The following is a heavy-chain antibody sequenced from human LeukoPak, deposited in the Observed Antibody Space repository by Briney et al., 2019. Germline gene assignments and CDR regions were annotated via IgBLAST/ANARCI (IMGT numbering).Heavy chain of an antibody. Sequence: PGGPLRLSCAASGFTFSDYYMSWIRQAPGKGLEWVSYISSSGSTIYYADSVKGRFTISRDNAKNSLYLQMNSLRAEDTAVYYCARDLRGYSPYYFDYWGQGTLVTVSS. CDR2: ISSSGSTI. V-gene: IGHV3-11*01. D-gene: IGHD3-22*01. J-gene: IGHJ4*02. CDR3: ARDLRGYSPYYFDY. CDR1: GFTFSDYY.